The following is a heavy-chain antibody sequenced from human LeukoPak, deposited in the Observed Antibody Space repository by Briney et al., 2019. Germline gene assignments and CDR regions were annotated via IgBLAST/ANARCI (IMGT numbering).Heavy chain of an antibody. CDR2: IRYDGSNK. CDR1: GFTFSNYG. CDR3: AKAHEYQLQY. V-gene: IGHV3-30*02. J-gene: IGHJ4*02. Sequence: PGGSLRLSCAASGFTFSNYGMHWVRQAPGKGLEWVALIRYDGSNKYYADSVKGRFTISRDNSKNTLYLQMNSLRAEDTAVYYCAKAHEYQLQYWGQGTLVTVSS. D-gene: IGHD2-2*01.